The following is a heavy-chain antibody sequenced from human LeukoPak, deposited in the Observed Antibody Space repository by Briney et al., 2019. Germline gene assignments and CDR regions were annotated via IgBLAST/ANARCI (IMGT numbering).Heavy chain of an antibody. CDR3: ARGQGIAVAGAIYWYFDL. D-gene: IGHD6-19*01. V-gene: IGHV1-69*13. J-gene: IGHJ2*01. CDR2: IIPIFGTA. CDR1: GGTFSSYA. Sequence: ASVKASCKASGGTFSSYAISWVRQAPGQGLEWMGGIIPIFGTANYAQKFQGRVTITADESTSTAYMELSSLRSEDTAVYYCARGQGIAVAGAIYWYFDLWGRGTLVTVSS.